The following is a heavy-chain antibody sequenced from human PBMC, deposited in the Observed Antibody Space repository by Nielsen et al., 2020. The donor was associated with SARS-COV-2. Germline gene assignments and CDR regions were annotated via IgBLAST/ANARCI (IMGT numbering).Heavy chain of an antibody. CDR1: GFTFSSYG. V-gene: IGHV3-33*01. D-gene: IGHD6-6*01. CDR2: IWYDGSNK. Sequence: GGSLRLSCAASGFTFSSYGMHWVRQASGKGLEWVAVIWYDGSNKYYADSVKGRFTISRDNSKNTLYLQMNSLRAEDTAVYYCARDQVGSSAGYFDYWGQGTLVTVSS. CDR3: ARDQVGSSAGYFDY. J-gene: IGHJ4*02.